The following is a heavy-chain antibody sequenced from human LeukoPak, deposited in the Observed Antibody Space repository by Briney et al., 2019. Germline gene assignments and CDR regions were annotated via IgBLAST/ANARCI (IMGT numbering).Heavy chain of an antibody. J-gene: IGHJ4*02. CDR1: RFTFSNYE. CDR2: ISSSGSAI. D-gene: IGHD6-19*01. V-gene: IGHV3-48*03. CDR3: AGGRGWNDY. Sequence: GGSLRLSCAASRFTFSNYEMNCVRQAPGKGLEWVSYISSSGSAIYYADSVKGRFTISRDNAKNSLYLQMSSLRAEDTAVYYCAGGRGWNDYWGQGTLVTVSS.